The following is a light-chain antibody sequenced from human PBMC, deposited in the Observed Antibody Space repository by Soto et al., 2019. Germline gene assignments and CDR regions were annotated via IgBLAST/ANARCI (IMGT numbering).Light chain of an antibody. J-gene: IGLJ3*02. V-gene: IGLV2-14*01. CDR1: SSDVGAYNY. Sequence: QSVLTQPASVSGSPGQPITISCTGTSSDVGAYNYVSWYQLHPGKAPKLMIYEVNNRPSGVSHRFSGSKSGNTASLTFSGLQPEDEADYYCSSYASSGAVVFGGGNKVTVL. CDR3: SSYASSGAVV. CDR2: EVN.